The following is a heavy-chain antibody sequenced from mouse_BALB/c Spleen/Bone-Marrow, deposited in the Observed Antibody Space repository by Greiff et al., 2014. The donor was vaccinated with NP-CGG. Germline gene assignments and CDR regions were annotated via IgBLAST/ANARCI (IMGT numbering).Heavy chain of an antibody. CDR2: INPDSSTI. D-gene: IGHD2-3*01. CDR1: GFDFSRYW. V-gene: IGHV4-1*02. CDR3: SRLGYYGGFAY. J-gene: IGHJ3*01. Sequence: VQLQQPGGGLVQPGGSLKLSCAASGFDFSRYWMSWVRQAPGKGLEWIGEINPDSSTINYTPSLKYKFIISRDNAKNTLYLQMSKVRSEDTALYYCSRLGYYGGFAYWGQGTLVTVSA.